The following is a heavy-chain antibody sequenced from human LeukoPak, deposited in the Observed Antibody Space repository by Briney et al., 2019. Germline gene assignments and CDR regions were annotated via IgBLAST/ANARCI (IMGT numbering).Heavy chain of an antibody. D-gene: IGHD3-10*01. V-gene: IGHV3-48*03. CDR3: ARDSSVRGVISD. CDR1: GFTFSSYE. CDR2: ISSDAASI. J-gene: IGHJ4*02. Sequence: GGSLRLSCAASGFTFSSYEMNWVRQAPGKGLEWVSYISSDAASIYYADSVKGRFTISRDNSKNTLYLQMNSLRAEDTAVYFCARDSSVRGVISDWGQGALLTVSS.